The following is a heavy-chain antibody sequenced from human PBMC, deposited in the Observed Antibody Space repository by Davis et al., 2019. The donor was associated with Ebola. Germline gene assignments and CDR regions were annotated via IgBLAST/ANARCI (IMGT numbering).Heavy chain of an antibody. D-gene: IGHD1-26*01. J-gene: IGHJ4*02. CDR2: MNPNSGNT. CDR3: ARIVSGSYSDY. Sequence: AASVKVSCKTSGGTFTNYAVNWVRQATGQGLEWMGWMNPNSGNTGYAQKFQGRVTMTRNTSISTAYMELSSLRSEDTAVYYCARIVSGSYSDYWGQGTLVTVSS. CDR1: GGTFTNYA. V-gene: IGHV1-8*01.